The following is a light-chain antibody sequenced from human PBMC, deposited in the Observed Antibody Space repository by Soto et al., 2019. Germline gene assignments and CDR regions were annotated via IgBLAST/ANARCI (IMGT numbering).Light chain of an antibody. CDR3: SSYTSSSTVV. J-gene: IGLJ2*01. CDR2: DVS. V-gene: IGLV2-14*01. CDR1: SSHRGGYNN. Sequence: QSALTQPASVSGSPGQSITISCTGSSSHRGGYNNVSWDQQHPGKAPKLMIYDVSNRPAGVSNRLSASYSGKAASLTISGLQPEEEADYYCSSYTSSSTVVFGGGTQLTVL.